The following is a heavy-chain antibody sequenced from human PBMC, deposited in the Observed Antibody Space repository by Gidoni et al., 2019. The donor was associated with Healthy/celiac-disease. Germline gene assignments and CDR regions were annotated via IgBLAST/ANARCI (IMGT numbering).Heavy chain of an antibody. Sequence: EVQLLESGGGLFQPGGSLRLSCAASGFTFSSYAMSWVRQDPGKGLEWVSAMSGSGGSTYYADSVKGRFTISRDNSKNTLYLQMNSLRAEDTAVYYCAKDGDYYDSSGYYYFDYWGQGTLVTVSS. V-gene: IGHV3-23*01. CDR2: MSGSGGST. D-gene: IGHD3-22*01. CDR1: GFTFSSYA. J-gene: IGHJ4*02. CDR3: AKDGDYYDSSGYYYFDY.